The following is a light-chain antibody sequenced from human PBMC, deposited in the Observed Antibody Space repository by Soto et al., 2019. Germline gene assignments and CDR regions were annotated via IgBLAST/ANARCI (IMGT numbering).Light chain of an antibody. CDR1: SSNIGAGYD. J-gene: IGLJ2*01. V-gene: IGLV1-40*01. CDR3: QSYDSSLSGSNVV. Sequence: QSVLTQPRSVSGAPGQRVTIYCTGSSSNIGAGYDVHWYQQLPGTAPKLLIYGNSNRPSGVPDRFSGSKSGTSASLAITGLQAEDEADYYCQSYDSSLSGSNVVFGGGTKLTVL. CDR2: GNS.